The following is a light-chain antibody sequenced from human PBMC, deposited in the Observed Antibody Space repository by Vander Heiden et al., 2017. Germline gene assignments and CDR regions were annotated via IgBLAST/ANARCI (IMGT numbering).Light chain of an antibody. CDR2: DAS. Sequence: DIQMTQSPSSLSASVGDRVTITCQASQDIRNYLNWYQHKPGKAPKLLIYDASNLETGVPSRFSGSGSGTDFTFTISSLQPEDIATYYCQRYDNLPLGPFTFGPGTKVDIK. CDR1: QDIRNY. J-gene: IGKJ3*01. V-gene: IGKV1-33*01. CDR3: QRYDNLPLGPFT.